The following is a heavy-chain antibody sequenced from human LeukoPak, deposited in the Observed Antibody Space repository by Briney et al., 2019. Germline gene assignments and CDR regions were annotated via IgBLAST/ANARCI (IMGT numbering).Heavy chain of an antibody. CDR2: INTNTGNP. CDR3: ARETNMFYFNY. V-gene: IGHV7-4-1*02. J-gene: IGHJ4*02. CDR1: GYTLNRYG. D-gene: IGHD3-10*02. Sequence: ASVKVSCKASGYTLNRYGMNWVRQAPGQGLEWMGWINTNTGNPTYAQGFTGRFVFSLDTSVSTAYLQISSLKAEDTAVYYCARETNMFYFNYWGQGTLVTVSS.